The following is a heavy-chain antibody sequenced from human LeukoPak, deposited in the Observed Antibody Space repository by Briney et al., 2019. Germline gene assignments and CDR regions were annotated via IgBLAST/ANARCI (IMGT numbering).Heavy chain of an antibody. CDR2: INAGNGNT. V-gene: IGHV1-3*01. Sequence: ASVKVSCEASGYTFTSYAMHWVRQAPGQRLEWMGWINAGNGNTKYSQKFQGRVTITRDTSASTAYMELSSLRSEDTAVYYCARDVTIFTLSLPDYWGQGTLVTVSS. CDR3: ARDVTIFTLSLPDY. D-gene: IGHD3-9*01. CDR1: GYTFTSYA. J-gene: IGHJ4*02.